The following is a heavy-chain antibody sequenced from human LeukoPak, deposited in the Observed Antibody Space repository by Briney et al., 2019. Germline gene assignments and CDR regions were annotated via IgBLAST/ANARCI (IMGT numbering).Heavy chain of an antibody. CDR1: GFAFSSYW. Sequence: GGSLRLSCAASGFAFSSYWMSWVRQAPGKGLEWVANIKQDGSEKYYVDSVKGRFTISRDNAKNSLYLQMNSLRAEDTAVYYCARHVAPYCSGGSCYQNWFDPWGQGTLVTVSS. D-gene: IGHD2-15*01. J-gene: IGHJ5*02. V-gene: IGHV3-7*01. CDR3: ARHVAPYCSGGSCYQNWFDP. CDR2: IKQDGSEK.